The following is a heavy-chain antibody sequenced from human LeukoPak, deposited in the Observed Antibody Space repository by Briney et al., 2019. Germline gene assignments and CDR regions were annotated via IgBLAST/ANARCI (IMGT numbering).Heavy chain of an antibody. Sequence: ASVKVSCKASGYTFTNYYIHWVRQAPGQGLEWVGMINPSGGRTSYAQRFQGRVTVTTDTSTSTVYMQLSSLASEDTAVYYCARERIKGGAFDIWGQGTMVTVSS. CDR3: ARERIKGGAFDI. J-gene: IGHJ3*02. D-gene: IGHD2-15*01. CDR1: GYTFTNYY. CDR2: INPSGGRT. V-gene: IGHV1-46*01.